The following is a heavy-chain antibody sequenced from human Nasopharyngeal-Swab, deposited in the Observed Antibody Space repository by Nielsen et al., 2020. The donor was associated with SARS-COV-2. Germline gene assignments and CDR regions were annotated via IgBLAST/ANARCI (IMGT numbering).Heavy chain of an antibody. CDR2: INAGNGNT. J-gene: IGHJ4*02. Sequence: ASVKVSCQASGYTFTSYAMHWVRQAPGQRLEWMGWINAGNGNTKYSQKFQGRVTITRDTSASTAYMELSSLRSEDTAVYYCAAQLRGYSYGLFDYWGQGTLVTVSS. D-gene: IGHD5-18*01. CDR1: GYTFTSYA. CDR3: AAQLRGYSYGLFDY. V-gene: IGHV1-3*01.